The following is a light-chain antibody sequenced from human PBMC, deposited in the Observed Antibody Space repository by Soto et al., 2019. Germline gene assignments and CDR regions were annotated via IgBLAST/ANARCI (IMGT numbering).Light chain of an antibody. J-gene: IGLJ2*01. V-gene: IGLV3-21*04. Sequence: SYELTQPPSVSVAPGKTARSTCGGNNIGSKSVHWYQQKPGQAPVLVIYYDSDRHSGIPERFSGANSGNTATLTISRVEAGDEADYYCQVWDSSSDHPAVVFGGGTKLTVL. CDR1: NIGSKS. CDR2: YDS. CDR3: QVWDSSSDHPAVV.